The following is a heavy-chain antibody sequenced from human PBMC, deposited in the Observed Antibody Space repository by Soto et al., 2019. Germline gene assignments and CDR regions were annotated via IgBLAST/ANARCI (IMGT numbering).Heavy chain of an antibody. Sequence: PSETLSLTCTVSGGSISSGGYYRSWIRQHPGKGLGWIGYIYYSGSTYYNPSLKSRVTISVDTSKNQFSLKLSSVTAADTAVYYCARVVGWGGHYYYHGMDVWGQGTTVPVSS. CDR2: IYYSGST. V-gene: IGHV4-31*03. CDR3: ARVVGWGGHYYYHGMDV. J-gene: IGHJ6*02. CDR1: GGSISSGGYY. D-gene: IGHD3-16*01.